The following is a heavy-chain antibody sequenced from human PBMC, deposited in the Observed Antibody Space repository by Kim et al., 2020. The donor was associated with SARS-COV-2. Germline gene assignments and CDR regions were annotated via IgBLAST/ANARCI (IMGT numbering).Heavy chain of an antibody. J-gene: IGHJ4*02. CDR1: GFTFSSYG. D-gene: IGHD4-17*01. CDR3: ANQGRWTPPED. CDR2: ISYDGSNK. Sequence: GGSLRLSCAASGFTFSSYGMHWVRQAPGKGLEWVAVISYDGSNKYYADSVKGRFTISRDNSKNTLYLQMNSLRAEDTAVYYCANQGRWTPPEDWGQGTLVTVSS. V-gene: IGHV3-30*18.